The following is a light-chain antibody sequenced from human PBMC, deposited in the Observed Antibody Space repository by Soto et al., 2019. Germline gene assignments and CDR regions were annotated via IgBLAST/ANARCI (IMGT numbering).Light chain of an antibody. CDR2: DTS. CDR3: QQRSNWPPIT. J-gene: IGKJ5*01. V-gene: IGKV3-11*01. Sequence: EIVLTQSPATLSSFPGDRVTLSCRASQSIAGYLAWYQKKPGQAPRLLIYDTSNRVTGVPARFSGSGSGTDFTLSIRSLEPDDFAVYYCQQRSNWPPITLGQGTRLEIK. CDR1: QSIAGY.